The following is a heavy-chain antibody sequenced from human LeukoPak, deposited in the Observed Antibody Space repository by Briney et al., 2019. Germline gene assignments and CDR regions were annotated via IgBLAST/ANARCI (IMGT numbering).Heavy chain of an antibody. V-gene: IGHV3-11*03. D-gene: IGHD2-2*01. J-gene: IGHJ3*02. CDR1: GFTFSDYS. Sequence: GGSLRLSCAASGFTFSDYSMTWIRQAPGKGLEWDSYISDSSTYTNYADSVKGRFTISRDNAKNSLFLQMNSLRAEDTAIYYCARSHIVVMPAAISGAFDIWGQGTIVTVSS. CDR3: ARSHIVVMPAAISGAFDI. CDR2: ISDSSTYT.